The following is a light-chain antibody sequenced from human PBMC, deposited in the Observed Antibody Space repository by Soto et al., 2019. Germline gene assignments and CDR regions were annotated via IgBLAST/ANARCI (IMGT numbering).Light chain of an antibody. CDR2: GNS. CDR1: SYNIGAVYD. CDR3: QSGRV. V-gene: IGLV1-40*01. J-gene: IGLJ2*01. Sequence: QSVLTRPPSVSGAPGQRVTISCTGSSYNIGAVYDVHWYQQLPGTAPKLLIYGNSNRPSGVPDRFTGSKSGTSASLAITGLQAEDEADYYGQSGRVFGGGTKLTVL.